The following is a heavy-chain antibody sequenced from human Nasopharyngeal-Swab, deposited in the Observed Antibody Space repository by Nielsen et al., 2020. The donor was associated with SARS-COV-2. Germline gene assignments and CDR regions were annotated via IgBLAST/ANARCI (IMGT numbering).Heavy chain of an antibody. CDR1: GYSFTSYW. Sequence: GSLKISCKGSGYSFTSYWISWVRQMPGKGLEWMGRIDPSDSYTNYSPSFQGHVTISADKSISTAYLQWSSPKASDTAMYYCARQYSSRIDYWGQGTLVTVSS. CDR3: ARQYSSRIDY. CDR2: IDPSDSYT. D-gene: IGHD6-13*01. V-gene: IGHV5-10-1*01. J-gene: IGHJ4*02.